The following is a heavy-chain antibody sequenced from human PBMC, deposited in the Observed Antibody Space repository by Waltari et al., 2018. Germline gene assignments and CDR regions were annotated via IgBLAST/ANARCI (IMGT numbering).Heavy chain of an antibody. V-gene: IGHV3-23*01. D-gene: IGHD3-16*01. CDR2: ISGSGGST. CDR1: GFTFSSYA. Sequence: EVQLLESGGGLVQPGGSLRLSCAASGFTFSSYAMSWVRQAPGKGLEWVSAISGSGGSTYYADSVKGRFTISRENSKNTLYLQMNSLRAEDTAVYYCAKGDAYDYVFDYWGQGTLVTVSS. J-gene: IGHJ4*02. CDR3: AKGDAYDYVFDY.